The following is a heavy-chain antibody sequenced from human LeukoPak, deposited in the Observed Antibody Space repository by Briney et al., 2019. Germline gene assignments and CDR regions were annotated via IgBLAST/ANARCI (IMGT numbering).Heavy chain of an antibody. J-gene: IGHJ4*02. CDR2: ISGSGGST. Sequence: GGSLRLSCAASGFTFSSYAMSWVRQAPGKGLEWVSAISGSGGSTYYADSVKGRFTISRDNSKNTLYLQMNSLRAEDTAVYYCAKCGFHDSSGYCPHFAYWGRGTLVTVSS. D-gene: IGHD3-22*01. V-gene: IGHV3-23*01. CDR3: AKCGFHDSSGYCPHFAY. CDR1: GFTFSSYA.